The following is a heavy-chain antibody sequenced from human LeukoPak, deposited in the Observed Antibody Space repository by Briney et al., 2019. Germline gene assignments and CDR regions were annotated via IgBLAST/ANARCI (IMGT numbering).Heavy chain of an antibody. Sequence: SETLSLTCAVSGGSISSSNWWSWVRQPPGKGLEWVGEISRSGTTNYNPSLKSRVTISVDTSKNQFSLKLSSVTAADTAVYYCARHDKGFDYWGQGTLVTVSA. CDR2: ISRSGTT. V-gene: IGHV4-4*02. CDR3: ARHDKGFDY. CDR1: GGSISSSNW. D-gene: IGHD3-22*01. J-gene: IGHJ4*02.